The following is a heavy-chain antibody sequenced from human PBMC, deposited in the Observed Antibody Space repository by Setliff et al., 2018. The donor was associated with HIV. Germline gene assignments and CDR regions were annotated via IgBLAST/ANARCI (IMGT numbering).Heavy chain of an antibody. CDR3: ATADFPPPSYIWESYRSGAFDI. Sequence: SETLSLTCAVSGGSMRSSGYSWTWIRQAPGKGLEWVGYIYYNGNAYYNPSLKSRVTISVDRSKNQFSLNLSSVTAADTAVYYCATADFPPPSYIWESYRSGAFDIWGQGTMVTVSS. CDR2: IYYNGNA. D-gene: IGHD3-16*02. CDR1: GGSMRSSGYS. V-gene: IGHV4-30-2*02. J-gene: IGHJ3*02.